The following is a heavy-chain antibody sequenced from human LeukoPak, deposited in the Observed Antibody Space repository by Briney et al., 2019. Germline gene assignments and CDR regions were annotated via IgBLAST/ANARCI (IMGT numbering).Heavy chain of an antibody. CDR2: IYYSGST. D-gene: IGHD6-19*01. Sequence: SETLSLTCTVSGGSMNSYYWSWIRQPPGKGLEWIGYIYYSGSTNYNPSLKSRVTISVDTSKNQFSLKLSSVTAADTAVYYCARFKRAGGWSYFDYWGQGTLVTVSS. CDR1: GGSMNSYY. V-gene: IGHV4-59*01. J-gene: IGHJ4*02. CDR3: ARFKRAGGWSYFDY.